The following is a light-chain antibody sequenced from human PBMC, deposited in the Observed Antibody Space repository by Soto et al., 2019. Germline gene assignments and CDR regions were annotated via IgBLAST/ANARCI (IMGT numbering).Light chain of an antibody. CDR3: QQRSNWPRT. CDR1: QSVRSY. V-gene: IGKV3-11*01. J-gene: IGKJ2*01. CDR2: DAS. Sequence: EIVLTQSPATLSLSPGERATLSCRASQSVRSYLAWYQQKPGQAPRLLIYDASNRATGIPARFSGSGSGTEFTLTISSLEPEDFAVYYCQQRSNWPRTFGQGTKLDIK.